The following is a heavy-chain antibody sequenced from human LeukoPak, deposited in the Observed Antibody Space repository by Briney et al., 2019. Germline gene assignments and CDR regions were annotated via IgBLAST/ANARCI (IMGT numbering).Heavy chain of an antibody. CDR1: GFTFSSYW. CDR2: INTDGSST. D-gene: IGHD6-13*01. CDR3: ARAVGGSSPDY. J-gene: IGHJ4*02. V-gene: IGHV3-74*01. Sequence: GGSLRLSCAASGFTFSSYWMHWVRQAPGKGLVWVSRINTDGSSTSYADSVKGRFTISRDNAKNTLYLQMNSLRAEDTAVYYCARAVGGSSPDYWGQGTLVTVSS.